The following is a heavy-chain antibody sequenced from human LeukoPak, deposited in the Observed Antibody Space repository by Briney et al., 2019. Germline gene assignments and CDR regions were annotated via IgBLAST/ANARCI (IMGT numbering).Heavy chain of an antibody. CDR2: VSYDGGSK. CDR3: AKESCSSRCNFDY. CDR1: GFAFSSYA. D-gene: IGHD2-2*01. J-gene: IGHJ4*02. V-gene: IGHV3-30-3*01. Sequence: PGGSLRLSCAASGFAFSSYAMHWVRQGPGKGLEWVALVSYDGGSKYYADSVKGRITISRDNSKNTLYLQMNSLRTEDTAVYYCAKESCSSRCNFDYWGQGTLVTVSS.